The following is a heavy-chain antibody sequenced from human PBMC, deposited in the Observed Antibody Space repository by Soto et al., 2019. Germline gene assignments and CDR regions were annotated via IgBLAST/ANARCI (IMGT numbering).Heavy chain of an antibody. D-gene: IGHD6-13*01. J-gene: IGHJ5*02. CDR3: ARPVGSSSGYGLTSGVWFDP. CDR1: GYSFTSYW. Sequence: PGESLKISCKGSGYSFTSYWIGWVRQMPGKGLEWMGIIYPGDSDTRYSPSFQGQVTISADKSISTAYLQWSSLKASDTAMYYCARPVGSSSGYGLTSGVWFDPWGQGTLVTVSS. V-gene: IGHV5-51*01. CDR2: IYPGDSDT.